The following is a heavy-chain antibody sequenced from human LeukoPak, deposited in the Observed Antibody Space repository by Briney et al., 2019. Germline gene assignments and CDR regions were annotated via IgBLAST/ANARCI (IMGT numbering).Heavy chain of an antibody. Sequence: SETLSLTCTVSGGSISSYSWSWIRQPPGKGLEWIGYITNSGSTNYNPSLKSRVTISGDTAKNQFSLKLSSVTAADTAVYYCARDIRQQWAFDYWGQGTLVTVSS. CDR1: GGSISSYS. V-gene: IGHV4-59*01. D-gene: IGHD6-19*01. J-gene: IGHJ4*02. CDR2: ITNSGST. CDR3: ARDIRQQWAFDY.